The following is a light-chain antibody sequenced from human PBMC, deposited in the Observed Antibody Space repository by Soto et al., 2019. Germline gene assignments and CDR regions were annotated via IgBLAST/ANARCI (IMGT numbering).Light chain of an antibody. Sequence: DIVMTQSPDSLAVSLGERATINCKSSQSVLDASNNRNYLAWYQQKPGQPPKLLIYWASIRESGVPDRFSGGGSGKDFTLTLSSLQAADVAIYYCQQYFPLPPYTFGPGTKLEIK. J-gene: IGKJ2*01. CDR1: QSVLDASNNRNY. CDR3: QQYFPLPPYT. CDR2: WAS. V-gene: IGKV4-1*01.